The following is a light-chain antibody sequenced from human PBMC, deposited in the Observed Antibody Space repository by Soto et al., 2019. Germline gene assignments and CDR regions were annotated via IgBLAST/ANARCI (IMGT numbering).Light chain of an antibody. CDR2: ATS. CDR1: ETIGRAY. CDR3: HQYATSPFT. J-gene: IGKJ2*01. Sequence: IVLTQSPGNLSLSPGERATVSCRASETIGRAYFAWYQHRPGRTPRLVLSATSNRAAGIPDRFGGSGSGADFTLTISGVEPEDFAVYYCHQYATSPFTFGQGTKLEI. V-gene: IGKV3-20*01.